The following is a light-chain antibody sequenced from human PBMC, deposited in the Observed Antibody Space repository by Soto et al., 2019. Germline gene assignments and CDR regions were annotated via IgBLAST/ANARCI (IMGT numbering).Light chain of an antibody. Sequence: QSVLTQPRSVSGSPGQSVTISCTGTSSDVGGYNYVSWYQQHPGKAPKLMIYDVSKRPSGVPDRFSGSKSGNTASLTISGLQAEDEADYYCCSYAGSYTVIGGGTKLTVL. J-gene: IGLJ3*02. V-gene: IGLV2-11*01. CDR2: DVS. CDR1: SSDVGGYNY. CDR3: CSYAGSYTV.